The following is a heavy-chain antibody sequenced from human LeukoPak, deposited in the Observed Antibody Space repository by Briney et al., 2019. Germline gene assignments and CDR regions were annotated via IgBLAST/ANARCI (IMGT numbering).Heavy chain of an antibody. CDR2: INAGNGNT. CDR1: VYTFTSYA. CDR3: ARGVATIRYYFDY. J-gene: IGHJ4*02. V-gene: IGHV1-3*01. Sequence: GASVKVSCKASVYTFTSYAMHWVRQAPGQRLEWMGWINAGNGNTKYSQKFQGRVTITRDTSASTAYMELSSLRSEDTAVYSCARGVATIRYYFDYWGQGTLVTVSS. D-gene: IGHD5-12*01.